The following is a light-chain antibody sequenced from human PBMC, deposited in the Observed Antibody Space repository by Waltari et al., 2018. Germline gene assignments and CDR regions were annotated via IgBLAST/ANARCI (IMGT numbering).Light chain of an antibody. CDR2: DAS. CDR3: QQRSKSFT. V-gene: IGKV3-11*01. J-gene: IGKJ3*01. Sequence: EIVLKQSPATLSLSPGDRATLSCRASQSISNYLAWYQQKPGQAPRLLIYDASTRATGIPARFSGSGSVTDFTLTISSLEPEDFAIYYCQQRSKSFTFGPGTKVDIK. CDR1: QSISNY.